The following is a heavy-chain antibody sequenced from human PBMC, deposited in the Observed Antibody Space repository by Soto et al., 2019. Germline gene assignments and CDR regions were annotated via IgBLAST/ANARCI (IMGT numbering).Heavy chain of an antibody. CDR3: ARERGHYGSGSYSLTYYFDY. CDR1: WFTVSSNY. V-gene: IGHV3-53*02. J-gene: IGHJ4*02. CDR2: IYSGGST. Sequence: EVQLVETGGGLIQPGGSLRLSCAASWFTVSSNYMSWVRQAPGKGLEWVSVIYSGGSTYYADSVKGRFTISRDNSKNTLYLQMNSLRAEDTAVYYCARERGHYGSGSYSLTYYFDYWGQGTLVTVSS. D-gene: IGHD3-10*01.